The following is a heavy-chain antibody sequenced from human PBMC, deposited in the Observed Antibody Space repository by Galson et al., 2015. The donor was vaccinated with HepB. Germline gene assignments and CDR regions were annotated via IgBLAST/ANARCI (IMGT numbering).Heavy chain of an antibody. J-gene: IGHJ5*02. D-gene: IGHD2-2*01. V-gene: IGHV3-21*01. CDR3: ARDGSYCSSASCYASTRVNWFDP. CDR1: GFTFSSYT. Sequence: LRLSCAASGFTFSSYTMNWVRQAPGKGLEWVSSISSSSSYIYYADSVKGRFTISRDNAKNSLYLQMNSLRAEDTAVYYCARDGSYCSSASCYASTRVNWFDPWGQGTLVTVSS. CDR2: ISSSSSYI.